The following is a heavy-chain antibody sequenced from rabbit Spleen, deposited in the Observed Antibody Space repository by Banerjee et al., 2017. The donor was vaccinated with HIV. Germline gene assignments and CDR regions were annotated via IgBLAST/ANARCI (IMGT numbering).Heavy chain of an antibody. CDR1: GVSFSDKDV. J-gene: IGHJ4*01. D-gene: IGHD4-2*01. CDR2: INTGSGSA. Sequence: EQLVESGGGLVQPEGSLTLTCKASGVSFSDKDVMCWVRQARGKGLEWIACINTGSGSAYYASWVRSRFTISRTSSTTVTLQMTSLTAADTATYFCARSDANYDGFQLWGPGTLVTVS. CDR3: ARSDANYDGFQL. V-gene: IGHV1S45*01.